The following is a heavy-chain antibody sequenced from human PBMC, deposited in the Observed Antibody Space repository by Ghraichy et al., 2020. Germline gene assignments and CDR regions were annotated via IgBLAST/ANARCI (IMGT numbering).Heavy chain of an antibody. J-gene: IGHJ4*02. CDR3: AKRGPIAARSFDY. CDR1: GFTFSSYA. CDR2: ISAGGGGT. Sequence: GGSLRLSCAASGFTFSSYAMSWVRQAPGKGLEWVSAISAGGGGTYYADSVKGRFTISRDNSKNTLYLQMNSLRAEDTAVYYCAKRGPIAARSFDYWGQGTLVTVSS. D-gene: IGHD6-6*01. V-gene: IGHV3-23*01.